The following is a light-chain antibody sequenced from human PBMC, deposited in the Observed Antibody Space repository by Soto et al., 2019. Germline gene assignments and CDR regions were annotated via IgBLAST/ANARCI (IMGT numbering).Light chain of an antibody. CDR3: QQHGTSPYT. V-gene: IGKV3-20*01. Sequence: EIVVTQTPGTLSLSPGQRATLSCRTSQSVTSNYLAWYQQKPGQAPRLLMYDASSRPGGIPDRFSGSGSGTDFTLTISRLEPEDFEVYYCQQHGTSPYTFGQGTKVDIK. CDR2: DAS. CDR1: QSVTSNY. J-gene: IGKJ2*01.